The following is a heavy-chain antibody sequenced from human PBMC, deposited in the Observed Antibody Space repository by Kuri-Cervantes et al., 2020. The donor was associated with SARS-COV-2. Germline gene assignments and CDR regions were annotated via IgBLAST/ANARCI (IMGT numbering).Heavy chain of an antibody. CDR2: ISGSGGST. CDR1: GFTFSSYA. J-gene: IGHJ4*02. D-gene: IGHD6-13*01. CDR3: AKGLLSSSWYASYIVYFDY. V-gene: IGHV3-23*01. Sequence: GESLKISCAASGFTFSSYAMSWVRQAPGKGLEWVSAISGSGGSTYYADSVKGRFTISRDNAKNSLYLQMNSLRAEDTALYYCAKGLLSSSWYASYIVYFDYWGQGTLVTVSS.